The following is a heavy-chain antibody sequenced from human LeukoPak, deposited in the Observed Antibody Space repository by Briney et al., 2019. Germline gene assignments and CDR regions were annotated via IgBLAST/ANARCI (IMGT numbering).Heavy chain of an antibody. CDR2: ISGSGGST. J-gene: IGHJ4*02. Sequence: GGSLRLSCAASGFTFSSYAMSWVRQAPGKGLEWVSAISGSGGSTYYADSVKGRFTISRDNSKNTLYLQMNSLRAEDTAVYYCAYPGGAMDSGDYWGQGTLVTVSS. V-gene: IGHV3-23*01. D-gene: IGHD2-2*01. CDR3: AYPGGAMDSGDY. CDR1: GFTFSSYA.